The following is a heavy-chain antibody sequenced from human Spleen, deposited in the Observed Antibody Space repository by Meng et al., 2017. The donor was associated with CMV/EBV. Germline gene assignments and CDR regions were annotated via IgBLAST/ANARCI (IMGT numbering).Heavy chain of an antibody. J-gene: IGHJ5*01. D-gene: IGHD1-20*01. CDR1: GDSFSNYY. CDR3: ARDSHNWANGFDP. V-gene: IGHV1-18*01. Sequence: CKASGDSFSNYYMGVRQAPGPGLEWMGWISAYSGDTKYAQKFQGRITMSTDTATSTAYLDLRSLKSDDSAVYYCARDSHNWANGFDPWGQGTLVTVSS. CDR2: ISAYSGDT.